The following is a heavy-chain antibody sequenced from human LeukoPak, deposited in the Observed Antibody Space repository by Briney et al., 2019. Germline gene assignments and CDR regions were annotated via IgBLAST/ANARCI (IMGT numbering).Heavy chain of an antibody. Sequence: GGSLRLSCAASGFTLGDYAMHWVRQAPGKGLEWVSGISWDGGSKCYADSGKGRFTISRDNAKNSLYPQMYSLKAEDTALYSCSKDKGWELPAGSDAFDIWGQGTMVTVSS. V-gene: IGHV3-9*01. D-gene: IGHD1-26*01. CDR2: ISWDGGSK. J-gene: IGHJ3*02. CDR3: SKDKGWELPAGSDAFDI. CDR1: GFTLGDYA.